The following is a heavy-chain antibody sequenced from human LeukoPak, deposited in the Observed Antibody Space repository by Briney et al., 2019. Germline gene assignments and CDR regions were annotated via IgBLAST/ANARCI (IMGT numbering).Heavy chain of an antibody. J-gene: IGHJ4*02. CDR2: IKQDASET. CDR3: ATDSSGPSDSSGWYYFDN. CDR1: GFIVSNYC. V-gene: IGHV3-7*01. Sequence: PGGSLRLSCAASGFIVSNYCMGWVRQAPGKGLEWVAYIKQDASETYYVDSVRGRFSISRDNAKNSLFLQMNSLGAEDTAVYYCATDSSGPSDSSGWYYFDNWGQGTLVTVSS. D-gene: IGHD6-19*01.